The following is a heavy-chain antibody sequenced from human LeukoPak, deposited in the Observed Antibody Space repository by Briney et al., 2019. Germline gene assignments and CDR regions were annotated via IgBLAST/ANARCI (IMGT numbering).Heavy chain of an antibody. Sequence: GASVKVSCKASGYTFTSYDINWVRQATGQGLEWMGWMNTNSGNTGYAQKFQGRVTMTRNTSISTAYMELSSLRSEDTAVYYCARGITYYYGSSGSEWGQGTLVTVSS. CDR2: MNTNSGNT. D-gene: IGHD3-22*01. CDR3: ARGITYYYGSSGSE. CDR1: GYTFTSYD. V-gene: IGHV1-8*01. J-gene: IGHJ4*02.